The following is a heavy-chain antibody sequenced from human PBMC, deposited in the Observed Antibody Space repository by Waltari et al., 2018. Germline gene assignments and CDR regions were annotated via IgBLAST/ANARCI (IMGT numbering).Heavy chain of an antibody. CDR3: ARLGNDFWSGPDAFDI. Sequence: EVQLVESGGGLVQLGGSLRLSCATSGCPVSSCCVTWVRQAPGKGLEWVANIKQDGGEKYYVDSVKGRFTISRDKAKNSLYLQMNSLRAEDTAVYYCARLGNDFWSGPDAFDIWGQGTMVTVSS. D-gene: IGHD3-3*01. V-gene: IGHV3-7*01. CDR1: GCPVSSCC. CDR2: IKQDGGEK. J-gene: IGHJ3*02.